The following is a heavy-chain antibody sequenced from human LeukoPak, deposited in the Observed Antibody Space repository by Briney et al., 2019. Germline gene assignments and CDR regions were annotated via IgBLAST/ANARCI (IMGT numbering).Heavy chain of an antibody. CDR3: AKEFDSSGYFDD. CDR2: ISGSGDST. D-gene: IGHD3-22*01. Sequence: PGGSLRLSCATSGFTFSTYAMGWVRQAPGKGLEWVSTISGSGDSTYYPDSVKGRFTISRDNSKNTLYLQMNSLRAQDTAVYYCAKEFDSSGYFDDWGQGTLVTVSS. J-gene: IGHJ4*02. CDR1: GFTFSTYA. V-gene: IGHV3-23*01.